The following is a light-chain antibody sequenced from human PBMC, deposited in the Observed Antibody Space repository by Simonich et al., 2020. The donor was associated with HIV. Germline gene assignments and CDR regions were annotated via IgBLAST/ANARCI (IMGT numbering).Light chain of an antibody. J-gene: IGKJ3*01. V-gene: IGKV4-1*01. CDR3: QQYYSTPFT. Sequence: DIVMTQSPDSLAVSLGERATINCKSSQSVLYSSNNKNYLAWYQQKPGQPPKRLIYWASTRESGVPDRFSGSGSGTDFTLTISSLQAEDVAVYYCQQYYSTPFTFGPGTKVDFK. CDR2: WAS. CDR1: QSVLYSSNNKNY.